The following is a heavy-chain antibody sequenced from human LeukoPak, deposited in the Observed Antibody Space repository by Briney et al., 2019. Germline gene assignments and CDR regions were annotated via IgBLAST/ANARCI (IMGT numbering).Heavy chain of an antibody. Sequence: GESLRLSCTASGFTFNGYSMNWVRQAPGKGLEWVSSISTSSSYIYYADSVKGRFTISRNNPKYSLYLQMNSLRAEDTAVYYCARNRGDPSYFDYWGQGTLVTVSS. CDR2: ISTSSSYI. CDR3: ARNRGDPSYFDY. CDR1: GFTFNGYS. J-gene: IGHJ4*02. D-gene: IGHD4-17*01. V-gene: IGHV3-21*01.